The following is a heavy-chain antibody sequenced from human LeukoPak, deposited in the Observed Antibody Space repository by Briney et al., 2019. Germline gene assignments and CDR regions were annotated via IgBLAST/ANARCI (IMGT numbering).Heavy chain of an antibody. Sequence: PGGSLRLSCAASGFTFSSYAMSWVRQAPGKGLEWVPAISGSGGSTYYADSVKGQFTISRDNSKNTLYLQMNSLRAEDTAVYYCAFHYDILTGLDYFDYWGQGTLVTVSS. CDR1: GFTFSSYA. V-gene: IGHV3-23*01. CDR3: AFHYDILTGLDYFDY. J-gene: IGHJ4*02. CDR2: ISGSGGST. D-gene: IGHD3-9*01.